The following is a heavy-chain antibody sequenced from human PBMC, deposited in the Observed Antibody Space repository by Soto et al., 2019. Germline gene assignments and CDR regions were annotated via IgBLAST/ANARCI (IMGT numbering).Heavy chain of an antibody. CDR3: ARVPNDDYYGSGSYSYGMDV. V-gene: IGHV1-2*04. D-gene: IGHD3-10*01. CDR2: INPNSGGT. Sequence: ASVKVSCKASGYTFTGYYMHWVRQAPGQGLEWMGWINPNSGGTNYAQKFQGWVTMTRDTSISTAYMELSRLRSDDTAVYYCARVPNDDYYGSGSYSYGMDVWGQGTTVTVSS. J-gene: IGHJ6*02. CDR1: GYTFTGYY.